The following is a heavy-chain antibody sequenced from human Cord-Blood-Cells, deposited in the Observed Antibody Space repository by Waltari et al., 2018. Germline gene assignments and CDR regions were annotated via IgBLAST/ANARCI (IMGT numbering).Heavy chain of an antibody. Sequence: QVQLQESGPGLVKPSQTLSLTCTVSGGSISSGGYSWSWIRQHPGKGLEWIGYSYYSGSTYYNPSLKSGVTISVDTSKNQFSLKRSSVTAAETAVYYCAREIIYGSGSYDYWGQGTLVTVSS. V-gene: IGHV4-31*03. J-gene: IGHJ4*02. D-gene: IGHD3-10*01. CDR3: AREIIYGSGSYDY. CDR2: SYYSGST. CDR1: GGSISSGGYS.